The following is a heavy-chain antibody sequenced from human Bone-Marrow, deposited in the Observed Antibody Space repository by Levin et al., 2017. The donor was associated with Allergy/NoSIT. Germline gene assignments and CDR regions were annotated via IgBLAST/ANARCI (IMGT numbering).Heavy chain of an antibody. J-gene: IGHJ3*02. V-gene: IGHV4-34*01. CDR2: INHSGST. D-gene: IGHD2-21*02. CDR1: GGSFSGYY. Sequence: SQTLSLTCAVYGGSFSGYYWSWIRQPPGKGLEWIGEINHSGSTNYNPSLKSRVTISVDTSKNQFSLKLSSVTAADTAVYYCARGRSTYCGGDCYSFPDAFDIWGQGTMVTVSS. CDR3: ARGRSTYCGGDCYSFPDAFDI.